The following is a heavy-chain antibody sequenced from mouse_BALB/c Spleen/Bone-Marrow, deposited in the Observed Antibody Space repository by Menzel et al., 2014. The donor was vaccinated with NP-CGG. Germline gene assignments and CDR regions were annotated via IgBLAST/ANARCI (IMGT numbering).Heavy chain of an antibody. CDR1: GFTFSSFG. D-gene: IGHD4-1*01. V-gene: IGHV5-17*02. CDR2: ISSGSTVI. Sequence: EVQLVESGGGLVQPGGSRKLSCAASGFTFSSFGMHWVRQAPEKGLEWDAYISSGSTVIFYADTVKGRFTISRDNPKNTLFLQMTSLRSEDTAMYYCARGGNWDDFDVWGAGTTVTVSS. J-gene: IGHJ1*01. CDR3: ARGGNWDDFDV.